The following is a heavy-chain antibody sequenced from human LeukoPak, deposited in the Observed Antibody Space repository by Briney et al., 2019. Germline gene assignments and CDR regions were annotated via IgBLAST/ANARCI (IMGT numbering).Heavy chain of an antibody. J-gene: IGHJ4*02. V-gene: IGHV3-23*01. CDR2: ISGSGDNT. Sequence: GGSLRLSCAASGFTFSSYAMSWVRQAPGKGLEWVSPISGSGDNTYYADSVKGWFTISRDNSKNTLYLKMNSLRAEDTAVYYCAKVKQQLVYSPFDYWGQGTLVTVSS. D-gene: IGHD6-13*01. CDR1: GFTFSSYA. CDR3: AKVKQQLVYSPFDY.